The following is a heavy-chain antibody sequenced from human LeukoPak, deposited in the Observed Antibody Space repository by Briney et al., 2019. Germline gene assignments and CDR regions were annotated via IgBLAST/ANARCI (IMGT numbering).Heavy chain of an antibody. Sequence: GGSLRLSCAASGFTFSSYAMSWVRQAPGEGLEWVSAISGSGGSTYYADSAKGRFTISRDNSKNTLYLQMNSLRAEDTAVYYCAKDLHPNGDLIPDAFDIWGQGTMVTVSS. D-gene: IGHD4-17*01. CDR3: AKDLHPNGDLIPDAFDI. V-gene: IGHV3-23*01. J-gene: IGHJ3*02. CDR1: GFTFSSYA. CDR2: ISGSGGST.